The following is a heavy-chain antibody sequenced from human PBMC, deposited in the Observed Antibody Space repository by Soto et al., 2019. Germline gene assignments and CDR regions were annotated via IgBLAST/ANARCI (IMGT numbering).Heavy chain of an antibody. CDR3: ARHGCSSTSCYTFYYYGMDV. V-gene: IGHV5-51*01. J-gene: IGHJ6*02. CDR1: GYSFTIYC. CDR2: IYPGDSDT. D-gene: IGHD2-2*02. Sequence: PGASLKISCDGSGYSFTIYCIGWVRQMPGKGLDWMGIIYPGDSDTIYSPSFQGQVTISADKSISTAYLQWSSLKASDTAMYYCARHGCSSTSCYTFYYYGMDVWGQGTTVTVSS.